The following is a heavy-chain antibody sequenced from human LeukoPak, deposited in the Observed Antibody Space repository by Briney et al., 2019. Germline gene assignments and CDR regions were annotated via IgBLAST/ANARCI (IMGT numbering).Heavy chain of an antibody. CDR1: GGSFSGYY. V-gene: IGHV4-4*07. Sequence: SETLSLTCAVYGGSFSGYYWSWIRQPAGKGLEWIGRIYTSGSTNYNPSLKSRVTISVDTSKNQFSLKLSSVTAADTAVYYCARDKIGYCSSTSCYYYYYMDVWGKGTTVTISS. J-gene: IGHJ6*03. CDR2: IYTSGST. CDR3: ARDKIGYCSSTSCYYYYYMDV. D-gene: IGHD2-2*01.